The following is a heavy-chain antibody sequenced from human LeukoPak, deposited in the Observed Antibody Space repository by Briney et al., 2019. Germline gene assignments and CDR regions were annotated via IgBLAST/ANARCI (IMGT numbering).Heavy chain of an antibody. D-gene: IGHD2/OR15-2a*01. CDR2: ITSSGRYI. CDR3: TREGSQWDFLVDY. CDR1: GFTFSSYS. Sequence: PGGSLRLSCAASGFTFSSYSMNWVRQAPGKGLEWVSSITSSGRYIYYADSVKGRFTISRDNSENSLYLQMDSLTAEDTAVYYCTREGSQWDFLVDYWGQGTRVAASP. V-gene: IGHV3-21*01. J-gene: IGHJ4*02.